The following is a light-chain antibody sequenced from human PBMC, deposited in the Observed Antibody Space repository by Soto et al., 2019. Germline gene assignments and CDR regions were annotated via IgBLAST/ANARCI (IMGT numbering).Light chain of an antibody. V-gene: IGKV3-20*01. CDR1: PSVSSSY. CDR3: QQYGSSSWT. J-gene: IGKJ1*01. Sequence: VFAQAPSTLSLSPGGRATLSCRASPSVSSSYLAWYQQKPGQAPRLLIYGASSRAAGIPDRFSGRGSGTDFTLTISRLEPEDFAVYYCQQYGSSSWTFGQGTKVDIK. CDR2: GAS.